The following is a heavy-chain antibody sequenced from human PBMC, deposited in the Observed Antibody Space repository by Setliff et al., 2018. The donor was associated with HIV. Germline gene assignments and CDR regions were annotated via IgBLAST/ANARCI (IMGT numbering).Heavy chain of an antibody. J-gene: IGHJ4*01. Sequence: ASVKVSCKASGYTFTSYYMHWVRQAPGQGLEWMGVINPGGGSTTYAQKFQGRVTMTRDTSTSTVYMELSSLRSQDTAMYYCARNQGDSSGWYAGDYWGHGTLVTVSS. CDR3: ARNQGDSSGWYAGDY. D-gene: IGHD6-19*01. CDR1: GYTFTSYY. CDR2: INPGGGST. V-gene: IGHV1-46*01.